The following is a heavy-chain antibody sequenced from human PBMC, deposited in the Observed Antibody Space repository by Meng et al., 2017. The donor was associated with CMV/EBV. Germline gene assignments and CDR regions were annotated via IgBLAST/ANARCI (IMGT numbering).Heavy chain of an antibody. CDR3: AKFSQGSGSYYRRNYYYGMDV. CDR2: IYSGGSST. V-gene: IGHV3-23*03. D-gene: IGHD3-10*01. CDR1: GFTFSSYA. Sequence: GESLKISCAASGFTFSSYAMSWVRQAPGKGLGWVSVIYSGGSSTYYADSVKGRFTISRDNSKNTLYLQMNSLRAEDTAVYYCAKFSQGSGSYYRRNYYYGMDVWGQGTTVTVSS. J-gene: IGHJ6*02.